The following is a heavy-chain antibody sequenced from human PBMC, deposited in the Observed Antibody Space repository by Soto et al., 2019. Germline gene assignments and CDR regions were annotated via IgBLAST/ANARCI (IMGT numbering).Heavy chain of an antibody. CDR3: ARGSGPNDAFEI. Sequence: QVQLQESGPGLVKPSETLSLTCTVSGGSVSSGSYYWSWIRQPPGKGLEWIGYIYYSGSTNYNPSLKSRVTISVDTSKNQFSLKLRSVTAADTAVYYCARGSGPNDAFEIWGQGTMVTVSS. D-gene: IGHD2-15*01. CDR1: GGSVSSGSYY. V-gene: IGHV4-61*01. J-gene: IGHJ3*02. CDR2: IYYSGST.